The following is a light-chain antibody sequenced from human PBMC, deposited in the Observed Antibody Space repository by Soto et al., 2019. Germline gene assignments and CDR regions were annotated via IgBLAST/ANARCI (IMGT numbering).Light chain of an antibody. V-gene: IGLV1-51*01. J-gene: IGLJ3*02. CDR2: VNN. CDR1: SSNIGNSY. CDR3: GTWDSSLSAGV. Sequence: QSVLTQPPSVSAAPGQKVTISCSGSSSNIGNSYVSWYQQLPGTAPKLLIYVNNKRPSGIPDRFSGSKSGTSATLGITGLQTGDEADYYCGTWDSSLSAGVFGGGTKLTVL.